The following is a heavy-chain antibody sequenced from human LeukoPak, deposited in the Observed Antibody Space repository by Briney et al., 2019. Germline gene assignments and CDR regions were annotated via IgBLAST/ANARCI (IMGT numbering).Heavy chain of an antibody. CDR1: RFIFSSYH. D-gene: IGHD1-20*01. CDR3: ARGTNWSPLDFDY. V-gene: IGHV3-21*01. Sequence: KAGGSLRLSCAASRFIFSSYHMHWVRQPPGKGLEWVSSISSSNSFIYYADSMKGRFTISRGNAKNSLYLQMNSLRAEDTAVYYCARGTNWSPLDFDYWGQGTLVTVSS. J-gene: IGHJ4*02. CDR2: ISSSNSFI.